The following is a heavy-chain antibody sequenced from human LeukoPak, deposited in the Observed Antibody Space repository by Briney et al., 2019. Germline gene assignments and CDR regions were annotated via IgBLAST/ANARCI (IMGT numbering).Heavy chain of an antibody. CDR3: ARTNEGIAKTTRYYYYYMDV. J-gene: IGHJ6*03. V-gene: IGHV4-38-2*02. D-gene: IGHD1-7*01. CDR1: GFSITSGYY. Sequence: SETLSLTCNVSGFSITSGYYWGWIRQPPGKGLEWIGSMYHSGTTHVNPSFKSRVTISVDTSKNQFSLKLNSVTAADTAVYFCARTNEGIAKTTRYYYYYMDVWGKGTTVTISS. CDR2: MYHSGTT.